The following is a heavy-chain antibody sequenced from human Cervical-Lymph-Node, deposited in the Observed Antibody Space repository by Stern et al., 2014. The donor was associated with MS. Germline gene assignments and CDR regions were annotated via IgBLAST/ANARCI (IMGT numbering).Heavy chain of an antibody. CDR2: VYHTAST. D-gene: IGHD6-6*01. J-gene: IGHJ2*01. Sequence: QVQLGQSGPGLVKPSETLSLTCTVSNDSISSSDYYWAWIRQSPEKGLEWIGSVYHTASTYGNPSLTIRVTISIAPAKNQFSLSLNSVTAADTAIYYCARQTFYTTSSVSRYFDVWGRGSLVTVSS. V-gene: IGHV4-39*01. CDR1: NDSISSSDYY. CDR3: ARQTFYTTSSVSRYFDV.